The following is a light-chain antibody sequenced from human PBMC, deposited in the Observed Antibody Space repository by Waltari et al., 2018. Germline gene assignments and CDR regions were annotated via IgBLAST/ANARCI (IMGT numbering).Light chain of an antibody. J-gene: IGLJ3*02. CDR3: NSYTGSSSWV. CDR1: SSDVGFYNY. CDR2: DVS. Sequence: QSALTQPASVSGSPGQSITISCTGTSSDVGFYNYVSSYQQHPGKAPKLRIYDVSERPSVVSNRFSGSKSGNTASLTISGLQADDEAYYYCNSYTGSSSWVFGGGTKLTV. V-gene: IGLV2-14*01.